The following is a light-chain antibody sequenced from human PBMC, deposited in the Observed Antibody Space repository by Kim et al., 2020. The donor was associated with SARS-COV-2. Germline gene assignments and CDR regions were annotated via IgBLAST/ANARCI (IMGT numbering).Light chain of an antibody. CDR1: QSVRIY. J-gene: IGKJ2*01. V-gene: IGKV1-39*01. CDR2: AAS. CDR3: QQTFNIPYT. Sequence: SASVGDPHPLTCRAIQSVRIYINWYHQKPVKAPTALIFAASILHTGVPSRFSGSGSGTDFTLTISRLQPEDCGTFFCQQTFNIPYTFGQGTKLEI.